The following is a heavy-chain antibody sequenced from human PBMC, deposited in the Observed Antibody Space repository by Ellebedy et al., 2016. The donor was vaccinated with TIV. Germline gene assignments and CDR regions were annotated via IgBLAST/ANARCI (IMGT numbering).Heavy chain of an antibody. J-gene: IGHJ4*02. CDR3: ARPRGGGQFED. D-gene: IGHD3-10*01. Sequence: GGSLRLXXAASGFTFSNYWMHWVRQAPGKGLVWVSRINSDGSTTNYADSVKGRFTISRDNAKNTLYLQMNSLRAEDTAVYYCARPRGGGQFEDWGQGTLVTVSS. CDR1: GFTFSNYW. V-gene: IGHV3-74*01. CDR2: INSDGSTT.